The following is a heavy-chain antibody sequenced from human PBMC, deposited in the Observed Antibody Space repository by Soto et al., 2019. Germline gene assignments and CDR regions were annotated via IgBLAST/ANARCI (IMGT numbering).Heavy chain of an antibody. V-gene: IGHV1-46*01. Sequence: QVQLVQSGAEVKKPGASVKVSCKASGYTFTSYYMHWVRQAPGQGLEWMGIINPSGGSTSYAQKFQGRVTMTRDTSTSTVYMELSSLRSEDTAVYYCARGYCSGGSCYWFDPWGQGTLVTVPS. D-gene: IGHD2-15*01. J-gene: IGHJ5*02. CDR2: INPSGGST. CDR3: ARGYCSGGSCYWFDP. CDR1: GYTFTSYY.